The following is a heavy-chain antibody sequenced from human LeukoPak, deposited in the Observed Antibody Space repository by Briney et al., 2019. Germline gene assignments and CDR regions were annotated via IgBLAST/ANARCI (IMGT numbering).Heavy chain of an antibody. D-gene: IGHD7-27*01. CDR2: IYSGGST. Sequence: GGSLRLSCAASGFTVSSNYMSWVRQAPGKGLEWVSVIYSGGSTYYADSVKGRFTTSRDNSKNTLYLQMNSLRAEDTAVYYCARLGIEMDYYYYYGMDVWGQGTTVTVSS. V-gene: IGHV3-53*01. CDR3: ARLGIEMDYYYYYGMDV. CDR1: GFTVSSNY. J-gene: IGHJ6*02.